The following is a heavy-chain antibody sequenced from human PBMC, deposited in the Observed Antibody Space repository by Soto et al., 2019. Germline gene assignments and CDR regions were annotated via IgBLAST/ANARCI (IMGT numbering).Heavy chain of an antibody. CDR3: AKVGPYDSGSDMFRYNWFGP. V-gene: IGHV3-21*04. CDR2: ISSSSSYI. D-gene: IGHD3-10*01. J-gene: IGHJ5*02. CDR1: GFTFSSYN. Sequence: GGSLRLSCAASGFTFSSYNMNWVRQAPGKGLEWVSSISSSSSYIYYADSVKGRFTISRDNAKNSLYLQMNSLRAEDTAVYYCAKVGPYDSGSDMFRYNWFGPWG.